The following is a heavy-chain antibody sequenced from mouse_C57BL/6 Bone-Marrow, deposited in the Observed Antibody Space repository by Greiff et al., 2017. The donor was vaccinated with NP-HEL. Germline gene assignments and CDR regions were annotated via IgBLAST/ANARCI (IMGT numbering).Heavy chain of an antibody. CDR1: GYTFTSYW. D-gene: IGHD1-1*02. CDR3: ARPTLLWYYFDY. Sequence: QVQLQQPGAELVKPGASVKLSCKASGYTFTSYWMQWVKQRPGQGLEWIGEIDPSDSYTNYNQKFKGKATLTVDTSSCTAYRQLSSLTYEDSAVYYCARPTLLWYYFDYWGQGTTLTVSA. J-gene: IGHJ2*01. CDR2: IDPSDSYT. V-gene: IGHV1-50*01.